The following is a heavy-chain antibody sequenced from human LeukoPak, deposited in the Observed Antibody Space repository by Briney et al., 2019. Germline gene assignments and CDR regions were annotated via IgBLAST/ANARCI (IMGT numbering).Heavy chain of an antibody. CDR3: ARAGGVSFVARWFDP. Sequence: ASVKVSCKASGYTFSNCGISWVRQAPGQGLEWLGWVSAYNGNTSYAQKLQGRVTMTTDTSTGIAYMELKSLRSDDTAVYYCARAGGVSFVARWFDPWGQGSLVTVSS. CDR1: GYTFSNCG. CDR2: VSAYNGNT. D-gene: IGHD3-16*01. V-gene: IGHV1-18*01. J-gene: IGHJ5*02.